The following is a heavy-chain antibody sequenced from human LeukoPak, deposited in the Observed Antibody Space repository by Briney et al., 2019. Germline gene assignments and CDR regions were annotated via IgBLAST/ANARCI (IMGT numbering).Heavy chain of an antibody. CDR2: ISWNSGSI. D-gene: IGHD6-19*01. J-gene: IGHJ4*02. CDR3: AKGPIAVAGYFDY. CDR1: GFTFDDYA. V-gene: IGHV3-9*01. Sequence: PGRSLRLSCAAYGFTFDDYAMHWVRQAPGKGLEWVSGISWNSGSIGYADSVKGRFTISRDNAKNSLYLQMNSLRAEDTALYYCAKGPIAVAGYFDYWGQGTLVTVSS.